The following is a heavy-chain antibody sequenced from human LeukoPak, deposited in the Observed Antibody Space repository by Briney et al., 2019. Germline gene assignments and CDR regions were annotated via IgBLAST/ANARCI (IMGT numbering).Heavy chain of an antibody. J-gene: IGHJ4*02. CDR1: GGSFSGYY. CDR2: IYHSGST. CDR3: SRMENGYYYDSSGSLDY. Sequence: SETLSLTCAVYGGSFSGYYWSWIRQPPGKGLEWIGSIYHSGSTYYDPSLKSRVTISVDTSKNQFSLKLSSVTAADTAVYYCSRMENGYYYDSSGSLDYWGQGTLVTVSS. D-gene: IGHD3-22*01. V-gene: IGHV4-34*01.